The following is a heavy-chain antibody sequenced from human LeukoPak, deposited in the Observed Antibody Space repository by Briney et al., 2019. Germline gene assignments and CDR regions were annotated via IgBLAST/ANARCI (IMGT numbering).Heavy chain of an antibody. J-gene: IGHJ3*02. CDR1: GFTVSSIH. V-gene: IGHV3-23*01. CDR2: ISGIGGSI. D-gene: IGHD1-26*01. CDR3: AKLRGSSFGAFDI. Sequence: PGGSLRLSCAASGFTVSSIHMVWVRQAPGKGLEWVSTISGIGGSISYADAVKGRFTISRDNSKNTLHLQMSSLRAEDTAVFYCAKLRGSSFGAFDIWGQGTKVTVS.